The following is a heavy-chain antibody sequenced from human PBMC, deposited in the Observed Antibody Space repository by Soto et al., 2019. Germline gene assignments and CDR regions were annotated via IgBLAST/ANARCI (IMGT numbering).Heavy chain of an antibody. CDR2: IKSKTDGGTT. CDR3: TYYGLGVVVPAAKDYYYGMDV. J-gene: IGHJ6*02. CDR1: GFTFSNAW. Sequence: GGSLRLSCAASGFTFSNAWMNWVRQAPGKGLEWVGRIKSKTDGGTTDYAAPVKGRFTISRDDSKNTLYLQMNSLKTEDTDVYYCTYYGLGVVVPAAKDYYYGMDVWGQGTTVTVSS. D-gene: IGHD2-2*01. V-gene: IGHV3-15*07.